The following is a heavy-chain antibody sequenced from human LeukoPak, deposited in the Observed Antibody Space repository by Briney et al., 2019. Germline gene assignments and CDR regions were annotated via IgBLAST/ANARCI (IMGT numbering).Heavy chain of an antibody. D-gene: IGHD3-22*01. CDR2: IYSGGDT. CDR1: GFTVSSNY. Sequence: PGGSLRLSCAASGFTVSSNYMSWVRQAPGRGLEWVSVIYSGGDTYYADSVKDRFTISRDNAKNTLFLQMNSLRAEDTAVYYCAKIERINTLLGWAPKFDYWGQGTLVAVSS. CDR3: AKIERINTLLGWAPKFDY. V-gene: IGHV3-66*01. J-gene: IGHJ4*02.